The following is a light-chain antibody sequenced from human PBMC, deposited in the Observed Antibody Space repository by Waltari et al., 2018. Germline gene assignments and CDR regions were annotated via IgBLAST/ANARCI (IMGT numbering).Light chain of an antibody. Sequence: QSALTQPPSASGSPGQSVTISCTGSSSDGGTYHFVSWYQQHPGKAPKLMIDEVTKRPSGVPDRFSGSKSGNTASLSVSGLQAEDEADYYCTSYAGSDKLLFGGGTKLTVL. CDR3: TSYAGSDKLL. V-gene: IGLV2-8*01. CDR1: SSDGGTYHF. CDR2: EVT. J-gene: IGLJ3*02.